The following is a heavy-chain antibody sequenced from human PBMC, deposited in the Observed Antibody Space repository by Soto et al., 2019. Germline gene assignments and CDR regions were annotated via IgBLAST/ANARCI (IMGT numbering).Heavy chain of an antibody. CDR1: GFTFSSYA. CDR3: ANDHEVRQQLHPPDAFDI. J-gene: IGHJ3*02. Sequence: GGSLRLSCAASGFTFSSYAMSWVRQAPGKGLEWVSAISGSGGSTYYADSVKGRFTISRDNSKNTLYLQMNSLRAEDTAVYYCANDHEVRQQLHPPDAFDIRGLGTIGTV. V-gene: IGHV3-23*01. D-gene: IGHD6-13*01. CDR2: ISGSGGST.